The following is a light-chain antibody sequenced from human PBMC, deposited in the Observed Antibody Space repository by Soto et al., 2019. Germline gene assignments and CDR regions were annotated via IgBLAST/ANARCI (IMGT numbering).Light chain of an antibody. Sequence: DIVLTQSPGTLSLSPGARATLSCRARQSVRGTSLAWYQQKPGQAPRLLLYGASSRATGIPDKFSGGGSGTDVTLTSSRREPEDCAVYYCQHYGSSPPITVGQGT. CDR2: GAS. V-gene: IGKV3-20*01. CDR3: QHYGSSPPIT. CDR1: QSVRGTS. J-gene: IGKJ5*01.